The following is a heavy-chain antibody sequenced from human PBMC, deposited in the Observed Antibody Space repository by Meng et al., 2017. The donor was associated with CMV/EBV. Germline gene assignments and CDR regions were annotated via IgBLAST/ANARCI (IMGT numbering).Heavy chain of an antibody. CDR2: IIPIFGTA. J-gene: IGHJ4*02. Sequence: SVKVSCKASGGTFSSYAISWVRQAPGQGREWMGGIIPIFGTANYAQKFQGRVTITTDESTSTAYMELSSLRSEDTAVYYCASGSRDGYTFVFDYWGQGTLVTVSS. CDR1: GGTFSSYA. V-gene: IGHV1-69*05. D-gene: IGHD5-24*01. CDR3: ASGSRDGYTFVFDY.